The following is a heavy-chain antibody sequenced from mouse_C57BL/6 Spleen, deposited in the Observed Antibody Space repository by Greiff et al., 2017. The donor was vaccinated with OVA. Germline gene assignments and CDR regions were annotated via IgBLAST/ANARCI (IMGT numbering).Heavy chain of an antibody. J-gene: IGHJ3*01. CDR3: ASYDYDGAWFAY. V-gene: IGHV14-2*01. CDR1: GFNIKDYY. CDR2: IDPEDGET. Sequence: DVKLQESGAELVKPGASVKLSCTASGFNIKDYYMHWVQQRTEQGLEWIGRIDPEDGETKYAPKFQGKATITADTASNTRYLQLSSLTSEDTAVYYCASYDYDGAWFAYWGQGTLVTVSA. D-gene: IGHD2-4*01.